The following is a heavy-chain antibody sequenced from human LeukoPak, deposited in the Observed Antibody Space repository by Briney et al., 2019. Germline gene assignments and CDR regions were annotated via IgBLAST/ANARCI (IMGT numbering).Heavy chain of an antibody. Sequence: SETLSLTCAVSGDSISRGTWWTWVRQSPGKGLQWIGDIIHSGNTNYNPSLRSRLTISLDKSRNQFSLKLNSVTAADTAIYYCTGYDIPYTFEFWGQGTLVTVSS. D-gene: IGHD2-2*01. J-gene: IGHJ4*02. CDR3: TGYDIPYTFEF. V-gene: IGHV4-4*02. CDR1: GDSISRGTW. CDR2: IIHSGNT.